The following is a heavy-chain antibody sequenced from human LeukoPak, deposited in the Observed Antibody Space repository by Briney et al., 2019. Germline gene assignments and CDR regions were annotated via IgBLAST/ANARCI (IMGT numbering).Heavy chain of an antibody. CDR3: ARSFSSWRRNWFDP. V-gene: IGHV4-34*01. CDR2: INHSGST. CDR1: GGSFSGYY. J-gene: IGHJ5*02. D-gene: IGHD6-13*01. Sequence: PSETLSLTCAVYGGSFSGYYWSWIRQPPGKGLEWIGEINHSGSTNYNPSLKSRVTISVDTSKNQFSLKLSSVTAADTAVYYCARSFSSWRRNWFDPGGQGTLVTVSS.